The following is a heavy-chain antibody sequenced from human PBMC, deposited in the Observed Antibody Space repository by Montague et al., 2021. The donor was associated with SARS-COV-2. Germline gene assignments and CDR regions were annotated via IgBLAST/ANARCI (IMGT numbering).Heavy chain of an antibody. V-gene: IGHV4-34*01. CDR1: GGSFSGYS. CDR3: ARGARQGYGFRLGSFDY. J-gene: IGHJ4*02. Sequence: SETLSLTCAVYGGSFSGYSWNWTRQPPGKGLEWIGEINHGGSTNYNPSXXSRVTMSVDTSKNQFSLKLSSVTAADTAVYYCARGARQGYGFRLGSFDYWGQGTLVTVSS. D-gene: IGHD3-10*01. CDR2: INHGGST.